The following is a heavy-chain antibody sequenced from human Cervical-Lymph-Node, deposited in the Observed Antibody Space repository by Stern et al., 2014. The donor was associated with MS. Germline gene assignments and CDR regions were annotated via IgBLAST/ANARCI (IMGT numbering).Heavy chain of an antibody. V-gene: IGHV4-31*03. CDR1: GGPISSGGDY. J-gene: IGHJ5*02. Sequence: QLQLQESGPGLVKPSQTLSLTCTVSGGPISSGGDYWSWIRQHPGKGLEWIGFIYYSVSTYYNPSLKSRVTISVDTSKTQFSLKLSSVTAADTAVYYCARRSGSYSGWFDPWGQGTLVIVSS. CDR2: IYYSVST. CDR3: ARRSGSYSGWFDP. D-gene: IGHD1-26*01.